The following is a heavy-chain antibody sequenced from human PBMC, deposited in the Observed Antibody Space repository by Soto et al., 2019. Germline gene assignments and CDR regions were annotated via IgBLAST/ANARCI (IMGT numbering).Heavy chain of an antibody. CDR1: GGTFGSYA. D-gene: IGHD3-9*01. CDR3: ARGARGLRYFDWLLFYYGMDF. CDR2: IIPIFGTA. Sequence: SVKVSCKAAGGTFGSYAISWVRQAHGQGLEWMGGIIPIFGTANYAQKFQCRVTITADESTSTAYMELSSLRSEDTAVYYCARGARGLRYFDWLLFYYGMDFWGQGTTVTVSS. V-gene: IGHV1-69*13. J-gene: IGHJ6*02.